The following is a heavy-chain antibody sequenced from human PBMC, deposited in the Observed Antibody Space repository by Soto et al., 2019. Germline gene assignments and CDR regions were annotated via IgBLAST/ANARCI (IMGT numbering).Heavy chain of an antibody. D-gene: IGHD4-17*01. V-gene: IGHV1-18*01. CDR2: ISAYNGNT. J-gene: IGHJ6*02. CDR1: GYTFTSYG. Sequence: QVQLVQSGAEVKKPGASVKVSCKASGYTFTSYGISWVRQAPGQGLEWMGWISAYNGNTNYAQKLQGRVTMTTDTSTSRAYMELRSLRSDDTAVYYCARGLPFPTVTTEYGMDVWGQGTTVTVPS. CDR3: ARGLPFPTVTTEYGMDV.